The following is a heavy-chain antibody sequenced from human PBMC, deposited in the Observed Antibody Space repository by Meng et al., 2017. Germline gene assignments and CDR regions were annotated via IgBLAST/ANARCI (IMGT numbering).Heavy chain of an antibody. J-gene: IGHJ5*02. Sequence: QLQVQESGPGLVKPSETLSLTCTVSGGSISSSSYYWGWIRQPPGKGLEWIGSIYYSGSTYYNPSLKSRVTISVDTSKNQFSLKLSSVTAADTAVYYCASLWIAVAGINWFDPWGQGTLVTVSS. CDR1: GGSISSSSYY. CDR2: IYYSGST. V-gene: IGHV4-39*07. CDR3: ASLWIAVAGINWFDP. D-gene: IGHD6-19*01.